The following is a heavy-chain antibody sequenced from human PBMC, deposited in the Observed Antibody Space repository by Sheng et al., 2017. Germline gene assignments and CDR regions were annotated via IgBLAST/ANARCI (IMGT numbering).Heavy chain of an antibody. CDR3: AKDRGIRGLTDIYSY. CDR2: NSGGGGSP. CDR1: GFTFSIYA. D-gene: IGHD3-10*01. Sequence: EVQLLESGGGLVQPGGVPSRLSCAASGFTFSIYAMSWVRQAPGKGLEWVSTNSGGGGSPYYADSVKGRFTISRDNSKNTLYLQMNSLRADDTAVYYCAKDRGIRGLTDIYSYWGQGTLVTVSS. J-gene: IGHJ4*02. V-gene: IGHV3-23*01.